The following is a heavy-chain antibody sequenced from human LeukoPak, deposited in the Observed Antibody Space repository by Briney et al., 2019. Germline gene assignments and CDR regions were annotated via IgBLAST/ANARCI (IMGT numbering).Heavy chain of an antibody. V-gene: IGHV4-39*01. CDR1: GDSISRSRYY. J-gene: IGHJ3*01. Sequence: SETLSLTCSVSGDSISRSRYYWGWIRQPPGKGLEYIGSIYYSGSTYYNPSLKSRVTISVDTSKNQFSLKLSSVTAADTAVYYCARLGYSGTYYGAFDVWGQGTMVTVSS. CDR2: IYYSGST. D-gene: IGHD1-26*01. CDR3: ARLGYSGTYYGAFDV.